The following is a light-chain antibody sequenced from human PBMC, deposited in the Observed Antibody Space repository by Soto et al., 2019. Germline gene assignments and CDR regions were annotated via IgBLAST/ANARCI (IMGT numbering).Light chain of an antibody. Sequence: EIVLTQSPGTLHLSPGERATLSCRASQRVSSSYLAWYQQKPGQAPRPLIYGASSRAIGIPDRFSGSGSGTDFTLTISCLAPEAFAVYYCQQYGSSPWTFGQGTKVEIK. CDR1: QRVSSSY. V-gene: IGKV3-20*01. CDR2: GAS. J-gene: IGKJ1*01. CDR3: QQYGSSPWT.